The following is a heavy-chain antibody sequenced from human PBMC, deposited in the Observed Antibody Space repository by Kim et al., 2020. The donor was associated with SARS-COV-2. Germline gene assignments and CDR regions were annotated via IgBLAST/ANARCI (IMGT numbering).Heavy chain of an antibody. J-gene: IGHJ6*02. CDR1: GGSISSSNW. V-gene: IGHV4-4*02. D-gene: IGHD3-3*01. CDR2: IYHSGST. Sequence: SETLSLTCAVSGGSISSSNWWSWVRQPPGKGLEWIGEIYHSGSTNYNPSLKSRVTISVDKSKNQFSLKLSSVTAADTAVYYCARDSPGTIFGVVTEGIDGMDVWGQGTTVTVSS. CDR3: ARDSPGTIFGVVTEGIDGMDV.